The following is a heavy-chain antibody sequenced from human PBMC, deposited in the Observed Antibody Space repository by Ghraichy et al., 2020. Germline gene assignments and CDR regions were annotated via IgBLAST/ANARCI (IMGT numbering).Heavy chain of an antibody. D-gene: IGHD6-19*01. CDR3: ARGGRDSSGWSQEYYFDY. CDR2: IGTAGDT. Sequence: GESLNISCAASGFTFSSYDMHWVRQATGKGLEWVSAIGTAGDTYYPGSVKGRFTISRENAKNSLYLQMNSLRAGDTAVYYCARGGRDSSGWSQEYYFDYWGQGTLVTVSS. J-gene: IGHJ4*02. V-gene: IGHV3-13*01. CDR1: GFTFSSYD.